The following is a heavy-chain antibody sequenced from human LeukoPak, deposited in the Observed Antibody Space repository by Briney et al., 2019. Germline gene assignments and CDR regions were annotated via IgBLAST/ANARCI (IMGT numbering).Heavy chain of an antibody. Sequence: PGGSLRLSCAASGFTLSDYSMNWVRQAPGKGLEWVSSISCSSNYIYYADSLKGLFTISRDNAKNSLHLQMKSLRAEDKAVDYCASARQWLCGGCSCYPCYFDYWGQRTLLTVSS. CDR2: ISCSSNYI. CDR1: GFTLSDYS. D-gene: IGHD2-15*01. CDR3: ASARQWLCGGCSCYPCYFDY. J-gene: IGHJ4*02. V-gene: IGHV3-21*01.